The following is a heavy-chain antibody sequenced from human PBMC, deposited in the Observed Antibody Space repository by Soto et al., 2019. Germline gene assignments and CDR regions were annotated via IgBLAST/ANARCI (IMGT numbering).Heavy chain of an antibody. Sequence: SETLSLTCTVSGGSVSSGSYYWSWIRQPPGKGLEWIGYIYYSGSTNYNPSLKSRVTISVDTSKNQFSLKLSSVTAADTAVYYCAREVVVPAAIGNWFDPWGQGTMVTVYS. D-gene: IGHD2-2*02. CDR2: IYYSGST. CDR3: AREVVVPAAIGNWFDP. V-gene: IGHV4-61*01. J-gene: IGHJ5*02. CDR1: GGSVSSGSYY.